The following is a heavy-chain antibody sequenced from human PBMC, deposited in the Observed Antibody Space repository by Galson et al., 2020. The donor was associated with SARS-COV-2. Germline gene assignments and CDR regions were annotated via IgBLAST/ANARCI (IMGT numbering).Heavy chain of an antibody. Sequence: GGSLRLSCAVSGFTFSSAWIIWVRQAPGKGLEWVGRIKTQTDGGTTDYAAPVKDRFIISRDDSKNTLYLQMNSLKTEDTGVYYCALRIGGLGYMDVWGKGPRAPSP. J-gene: IGHJ6*03. CDR3: ALRIGGLGYMDV. CDR2: IKTQTDGGTT. CDR1: GFTFSSAW. D-gene: IGHD3-10*01. V-gene: IGHV3-15*01.